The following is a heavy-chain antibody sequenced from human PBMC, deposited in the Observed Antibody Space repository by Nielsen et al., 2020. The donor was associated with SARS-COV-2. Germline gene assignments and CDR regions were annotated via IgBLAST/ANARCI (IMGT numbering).Heavy chain of an antibody. CDR2: IYSGGDT. J-gene: IGHJ6*02. CDR3: ARGPSTVTTYFYYYYGMDV. Sequence: WIRQPPGKGLEWVAVIYSGGDTYYADSVKGRFTISRDNAKNTLYLQMNSLRAEDTAVYYCARGPSTVTTYFYYYYGMDVWGQGTTVTVSS. V-gene: IGHV3-53*01. D-gene: IGHD4-17*01.